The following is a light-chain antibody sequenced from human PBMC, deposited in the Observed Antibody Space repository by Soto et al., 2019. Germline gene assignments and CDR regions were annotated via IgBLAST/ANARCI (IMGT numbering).Light chain of an antibody. Sequence: DVQRTQSPSSLSAFVGDRVTITCRASQGIAPYLAWCQQKPGKVPKLLIDATSTLQSGVPARLSGSGSGTDFTLTINTVQPGDVGRSFCETYNSAPLTVGGGTKAELK. CDR3: ETYNSAPLT. CDR2: ATS. J-gene: IGKJ4*01. CDR1: QGIAPY. V-gene: IGKV1-27*01.